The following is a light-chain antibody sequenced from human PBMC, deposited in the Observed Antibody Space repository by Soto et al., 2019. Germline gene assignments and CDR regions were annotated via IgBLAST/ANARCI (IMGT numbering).Light chain of an antibody. CDR2: GAS. CDR3: QQYGSSTWT. CDR1: QSVSSSY. V-gene: IGKV3-20*01. J-gene: IGKJ1*01. Sequence: IVLTQSACTLSLSPGERATLSCRASQSVSSSYLAWYQQKPGQAPRLLIYGASSRATGIPDRFSGSGSGTDFTLTISRLEPEDFAVYYCQQYGSSTWTFGQGTKV.